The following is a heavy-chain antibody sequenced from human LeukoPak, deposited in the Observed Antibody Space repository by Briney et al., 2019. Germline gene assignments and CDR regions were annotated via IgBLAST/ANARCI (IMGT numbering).Heavy chain of an antibody. J-gene: IGHJ4*02. D-gene: IGHD3-16*01. CDR1: GFPLRSYA. CDR2: ITDSDYST. V-gene: IGHV3-23*01. Sequence: PGGSLRLSCAGSGFPLRSYAMNWVRQAPGKGLEWVSGITDSDYSTYYADSVKDRFTISRDNSESTLYLQMSSLRAEDTAVYYCAKDPDDDFVLWGQGTLVTVSS. CDR3: AKDPDDDFVL.